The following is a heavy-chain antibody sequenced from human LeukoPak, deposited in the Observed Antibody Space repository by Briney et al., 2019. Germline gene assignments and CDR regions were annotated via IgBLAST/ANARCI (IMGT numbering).Heavy chain of an antibody. CDR3: ARFAPDRGWSDY. CDR1: GYTFTSYD. J-gene: IGHJ4*02. D-gene: IGHD6-19*01. Sequence: ASVKVSCKASGYTFTSYDINWVRQAPGQGLEWMGWMNPNSGNTGYAQKFQGRVTMTRNTSISTAYMELSSLRSDDTAVYYCARFAPDRGWSDYWGQGTLVTVSS. V-gene: IGHV1-8*01. CDR2: MNPNSGNT.